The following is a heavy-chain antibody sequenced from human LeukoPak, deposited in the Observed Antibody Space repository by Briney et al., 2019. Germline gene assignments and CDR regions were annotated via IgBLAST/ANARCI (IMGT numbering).Heavy chain of an antibody. Sequence: PSETLSLTCTDSGGSISSYYWSWIRQPPGKGVEGIGYIYYSGSTNYDPSLKSRVTISVDTSKNQFSLKLSSVTAADTAVYYCARDRPPYSPDYYYGMDVWGQGTTVTVSS. CDR1: GGSISSYY. CDR2: IYYSGST. V-gene: IGHV4-59*01. D-gene: IGHD6-13*01. J-gene: IGHJ6*02. CDR3: ARDRPPYSPDYYYGMDV.